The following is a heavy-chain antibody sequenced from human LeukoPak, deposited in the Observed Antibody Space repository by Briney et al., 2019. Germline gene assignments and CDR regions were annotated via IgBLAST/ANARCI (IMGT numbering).Heavy chain of an antibody. CDR2: IRYDGSNK. CDR1: GFTVSSYG. J-gene: IGHJ4*02. V-gene: IGHV3-30*02. Sequence: GGTLRLSCAASGFTVSSYGMHWVRQAPGKGLEWVTFIRYDGSNKYYVDSVKGRFTISRDNSKNTLYLQMNSLRAEDTAVYYCAKADYGDYGFDYWGQGTLVTVSS. CDR3: AKADYGDYGFDY. D-gene: IGHD4-17*01.